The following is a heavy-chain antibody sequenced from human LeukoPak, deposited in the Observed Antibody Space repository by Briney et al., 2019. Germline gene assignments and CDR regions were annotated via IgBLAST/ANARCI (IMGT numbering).Heavy chain of an antibody. CDR2: INHSGST. D-gene: IGHD6-19*01. CDR1: GGSFSGYY. Sequence: SQTLSLTCAVYGGSFSGYYWSWIRQPPGKGLEWIGEINHSGSTNYNPSLKSRATISVDASKNQFSLKLSSVTAADTAVYYCARGRRIAVMDYWGQGTLVTVSS. V-gene: IGHV4-34*01. J-gene: IGHJ4*02. CDR3: ARGRRIAVMDY.